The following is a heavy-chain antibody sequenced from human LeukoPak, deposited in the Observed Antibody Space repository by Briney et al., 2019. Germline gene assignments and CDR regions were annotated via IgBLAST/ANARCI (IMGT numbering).Heavy chain of an antibody. D-gene: IGHD5-18*01. CDR2: INPNSGGT. CDR1: GYTFTGYY. J-gene: IGHJ4*02. V-gene: IGHV1-2*02. CDR3: ARVAKIQLWLMDY. Sequence: GASVTVSCKASGYTFTGYYMHWVRQAPGQGLEWMGWINPNSGGTNYAQKFQGRVTMTRDTSISTAYMELSRLRSDDTAVYYCARVAKIQLWLMDYWGQGTLVTVSS.